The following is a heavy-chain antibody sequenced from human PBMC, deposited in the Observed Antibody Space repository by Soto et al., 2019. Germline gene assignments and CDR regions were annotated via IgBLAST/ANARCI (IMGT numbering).Heavy chain of an antibody. D-gene: IGHD2-15*01. CDR3: TTDLYGGKTNDAFDI. CDR1: GFTFSNAW. Sequence: EVQLVESGGGLVKPGGSLRLSCAASGFTFSNAWMSWVRQAPGKGLEWVGRIKSKTDGGTTDYAAPVKGRFTISRDDSKNTLYLQMNSLKTEDTAVYYCTTDLYGGKTNDAFDIWGQGTMVTVSS. J-gene: IGHJ3*02. V-gene: IGHV3-15*01. CDR2: IKSKTDGGTT.